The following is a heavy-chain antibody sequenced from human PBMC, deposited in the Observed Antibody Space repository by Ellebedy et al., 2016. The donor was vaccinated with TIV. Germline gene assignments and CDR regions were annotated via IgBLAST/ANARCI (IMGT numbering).Heavy chain of an antibody. J-gene: IGHJ4*02. CDR2: IFSSGNT. V-gene: IGHV4-39*06. CDR3: ARILRAGSDGDYFDY. CDR1: GGSISSSSYY. D-gene: IGHD3-3*01. Sequence: MPSETLSLTCAVSGGSISSSSYYWGWIRPPPGKGLEWIGCIFSSGNTYYNPSLKSRLTISVDTSKNQFALKLSSVTAADTAVYYCARILRAGSDGDYFDYWGQGTQVTASS.